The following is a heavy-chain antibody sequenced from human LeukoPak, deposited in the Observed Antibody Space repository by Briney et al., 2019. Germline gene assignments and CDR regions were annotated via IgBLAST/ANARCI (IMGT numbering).Heavy chain of an antibody. Sequence: SETLSLTCTVSGGSIGRYYWSWVRQPPGQRLEWIGYIYYSGDTDYNPSLKSRVTVSVDTAKNQFSLKLSSVTAADTAVYYCARHRSAVAGDYTYWYFDLWGRGALVTVSS. CDR2: IYYSGDT. CDR3: ARHRSAVAGDYTYWYFDL. J-gene: IGHJ2*01. D-gene: IGHD3-10*01. V-gene: IGHV4-59*08. CDR1: GGSIGRYY.